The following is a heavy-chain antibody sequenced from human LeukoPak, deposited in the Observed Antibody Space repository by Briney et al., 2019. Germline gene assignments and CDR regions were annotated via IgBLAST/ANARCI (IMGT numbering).Heavy chain of an antibody. CDR2: ISGSGGST. D-gene: IGHD3-3*01. V-gene: IGHV3-23*01. CDR1: GFTFSSYT. J-gene: IGHJ4*02. Sequence: GGSLRLSCAASGFTFSSYTMSWVRQAPGKGLEWVSAISGSGGSTYYADSVKGRFTISRDNSKNTLYLQMNSLRAEDTAVYYCANSDFWSGYYSPPCNFDYWGQGTLVTVSS. CDR3: ANSDFWSGYYSPPCNFDY.